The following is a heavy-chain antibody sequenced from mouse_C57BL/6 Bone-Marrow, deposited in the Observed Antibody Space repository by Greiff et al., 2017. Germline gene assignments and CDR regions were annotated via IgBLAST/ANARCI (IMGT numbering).Heavy chain of an antibody. Sequence: QVQLQQSGAELARPGASVKMSCKASGYTFTSYTMHWVKQRPGQGLEWIGYINPSSGYTKYNQKFKDKATLTADKSSSTAYMQLSSLTSEDSAVYYCASSTTVPFDYWGQGTTLTVSS. CDR3: ASSTTVPFDY. V-gene: IGHV1-4*01. J-gene: IGHJ2*01. CDR2: INPSSGYT. D-gene: IGHD1-1*01. CDR1: GYTFTSYT.